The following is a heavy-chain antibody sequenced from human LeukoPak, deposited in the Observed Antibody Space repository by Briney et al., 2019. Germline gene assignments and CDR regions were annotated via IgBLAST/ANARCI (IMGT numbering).Heavy chain of an antibody. Sequence: GGSLRLSCAASGFTVSSSYMSWIRRAPGKGLEWVSTIYAGGSTYYTDSVKGRFTISRDSSKNTLYLQMNSLRAEDTAVYYCARDSPFIQLAYWGQGTLVTVSS. CDR2: IYAGGST. J-gene: IGHJ4*02. CDR1: GFTVSSSY. CDR3: ARDSPFIQLAY. D-gene: IGHD5-18*01. V-gene: IGHV3-53*01.